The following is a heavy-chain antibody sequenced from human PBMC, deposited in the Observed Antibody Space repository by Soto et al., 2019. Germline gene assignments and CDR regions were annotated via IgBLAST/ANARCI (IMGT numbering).Heavy chain of an antibody. CDR3: AKDRLWMNSGSYLVTDY. D-gene: IGHD1-26*01. J-gene: IGHJ4*02. V-gene: IGHV1-69*06. CDR1: GGTFSSYA. CDR2: IIPIFGTA. Sequence: SVKVSCKASGGTFSSYAISWVRQAPGQGLEWMGGIIPIFGTANYAQKFQGRVTITADKSTSTAYMELSSLRSEDTAIYYCAKDRLWMNSGSYLVTDYWGQGTLVTVSS.